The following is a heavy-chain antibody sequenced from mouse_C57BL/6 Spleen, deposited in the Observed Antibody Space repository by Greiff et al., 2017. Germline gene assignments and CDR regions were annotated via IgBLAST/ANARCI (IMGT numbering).Heavy chain of an antibody. J-gene: IGHJ4*01. CDR1: GFSLTSSG. CDR2: IWSDGST. CDR3: ARQYGYSYAMDY. D-gene: IGHD2-2*01. Sequence: VKLEESGPGLVAPSQSLSITCTVSGFSLTSSGVHWVRQPPGKGLEWLVVIWSDGSTTYNSALKSRLSISKDNSKSQVFLKMNSLQTDDTAMYYCARQYGYSYAMDYWGQGTSVTVSS. V-gene: IGHV2-6-1*01.